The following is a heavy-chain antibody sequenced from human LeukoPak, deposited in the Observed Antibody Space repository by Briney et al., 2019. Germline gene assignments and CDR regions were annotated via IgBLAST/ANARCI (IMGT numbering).Heavy chain of an antibody. D-gene: IGHD3-22*01. V-gene: IGHV2-70*11. Sequence: SLRLSCAASGFTFSSYSVNWVRQAPGKALEWLARIDWADDKYYSTSLKTRLTISKDTSKNQVVLTMTNMDPVDTATYYCARTDSDLAFDYWGQGTLVTVSS. CDR2: IDWADDK. J-gene: IGHJ4*02. CDR1: GFTFSSYS. CDR3: ARTDSDLAFDY.